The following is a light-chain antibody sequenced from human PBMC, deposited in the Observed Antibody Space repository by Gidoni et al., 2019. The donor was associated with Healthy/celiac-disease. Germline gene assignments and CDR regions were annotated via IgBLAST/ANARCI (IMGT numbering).Light chain of an antibody. V-gene: IGLV3-1*01. CDR1: KLGDNY. CDR3: QVWDSSTPYV. J-gene: IGLJ1*01. Sequence: SYELTQPPSVSVSPGQTASITCSGDKLGDNYACWSQQKPGQSPVLFIYQDSKRPSGLPARFSGSNSGNTATLTISGTQAMDEADYYCQVWDSSTPYVFGTGTKVTVL. CDR2: QDS.